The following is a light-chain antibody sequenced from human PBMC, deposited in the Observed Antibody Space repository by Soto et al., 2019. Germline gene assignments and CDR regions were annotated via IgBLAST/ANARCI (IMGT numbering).Light chain of an antibody. Sequence: DISMCQTPPSLSVSVGDTETTACPASQSISNYLNWYQQRPGKAPKLLIYAASSLQSGVPSRFSGSGSGTDFTLTIRSLQPEDFVTYYCQQNYSTPITFGQGTKLDIK. V-gene: IGKV1-39*01. CDR3: QQNYSTPIT. J-gene: IGKJ5*01. CDR2: AAS. CDR1: QSISNY.